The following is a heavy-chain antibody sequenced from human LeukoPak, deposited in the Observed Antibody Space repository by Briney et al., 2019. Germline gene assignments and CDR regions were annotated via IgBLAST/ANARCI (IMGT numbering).Heavy chain of an antibody. CDR2: INWNGGST. CDR3: AKPVGYDSSGFDY. D-gene: IGHD3-22*01. Sequence: GGSLRLSCAASGFTFDDYGMSWVRQAPGKGLEWVSGINWNGGSTGYADSVKGRFTISRDNAKNSLYLQMNSLRAEDTALHYCAKPVGYDSSGFDYWGQGTLVTVSS. J-gene: IGHJ4*02. V-gene: IGHV3-20*04. CDR1: GFTFDDYG.